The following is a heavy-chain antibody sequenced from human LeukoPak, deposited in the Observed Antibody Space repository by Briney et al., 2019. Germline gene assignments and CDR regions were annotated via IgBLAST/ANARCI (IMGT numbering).Heavy chain of an antibody. CDR1: GFTFRSYG. V-gene: IGHV3-30*02. CDR3: VKDKRDDYDEYYFDY. CDR2: TRYDGSIT. D-gene: IGHD4-17*01. J-gene: IGHJ4*02. Sequence: GGSLRLSCAASGFTFRSYGMHWVRQAPGKGLEWVAFTRYDGSITYYADSVKGRSSISRDNSKNTLHLQMNSLRAEDTAVYYCVKDKRDDYDEYYFDYWGQGTLVTVSS.